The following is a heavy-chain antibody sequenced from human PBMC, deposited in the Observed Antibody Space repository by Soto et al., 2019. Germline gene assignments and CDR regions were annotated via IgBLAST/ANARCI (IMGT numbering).Heavy chain of an antibody. CDR1: GGSISSGDYY. D-gene: IGHD2-8*01. Sequence: SETLSLTCTVSGGSISSGDYYWSWIRQPPGKGLEWIGYIYYSGSTYYNPSLKSRVTISVDTSKNQFSLKLSSVTAADTAVYYCALDRGGCTNGVCYRYNWFDPWGQGTLVTVSS. CDR3: ALDRGGCTNGVCYRYNWFDP. CDR2: IYYSGST. J-gene: IGHJ5*02. V-gene: IGHV4-30-4*01.